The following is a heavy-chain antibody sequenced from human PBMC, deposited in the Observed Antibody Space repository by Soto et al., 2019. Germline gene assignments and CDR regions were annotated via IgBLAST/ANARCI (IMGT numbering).Heavy chain of an antibody. CDR3: AIEWGYCSSTSCHATNWFDP. D-gene: IGHD2-2*01. Sequence: QVQLQESGPGLVKPSQTLSLTCTVSGGSISSGGYYWSWIRQHPGKGLEWIGYIYYSGSTYYNPSLKSRVTISLDTSKNQFSLKLSSVTAADTAVYYCAIEWGYCSSTSCHATNWFDPWGQGTLVTVSS. CDR1: GGSISSGGYY. J-gene: IGHJ5*02. V-gene: IGHV4-31*03. CDR2: IYYSGST.